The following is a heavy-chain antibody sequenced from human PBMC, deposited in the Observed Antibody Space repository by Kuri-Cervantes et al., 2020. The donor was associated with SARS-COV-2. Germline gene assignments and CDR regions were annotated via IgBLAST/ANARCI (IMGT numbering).Heavy chain of an antibody. J-gene: IGHJ4*02. D-gene: IGHD1-1*01. Sequence: ASVKVSCKLSGYTLNEVCMNWVRQAPGQGLEWMGWINPRSGGTKSAQKFQGRVTMTRDTSITTAYLEMKSLTSDDTAVYYCARLRQLEEGYWGQGTLVTVSS. CDR2: INPRSGGT. V-gene: IGHV1-2*02. CDR1: GYTLNEVC. CDR3: ARLRQLEEGY.